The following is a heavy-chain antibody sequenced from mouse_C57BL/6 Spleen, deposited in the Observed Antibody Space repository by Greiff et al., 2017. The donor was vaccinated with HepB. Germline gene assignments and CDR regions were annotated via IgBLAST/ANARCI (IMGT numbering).Heavy chain of an antibody. CDR3: AGRGGRYGGREDYFDY. CDR1: GYTFTSYW. Sequence: QVQLQQPGAELVMPGASVKLSCKASGYTFTSYWMHWVKQRPGQGLEWIGEIDPSDSYTNYNQKFKGKSTLTVDKSSSTAYMQLSSLTSEDSAVYYCAGRGGRYGGREDYFDYWGQGTTLTVSS. J-gene: IGHJ2*01. CDR2: IDPSDSYT. D-gene: IGHD1-1*02. V-gene: IGHV1-69*01.